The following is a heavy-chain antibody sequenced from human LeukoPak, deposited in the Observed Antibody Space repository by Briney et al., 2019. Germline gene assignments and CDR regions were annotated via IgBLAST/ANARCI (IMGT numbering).Heavy chain of an antibody. CDR3: ARVAAEVVGVPGAIGFGWLRRDYYYMDV. CDR1: GGTFSNYA. CDR2: IIPIFGTA. D-gene: IGHD2-2*02. Sequence: RASVTVSCKASGGTFSNYAISWVRQAPGQGLGWMGEIIPIFGTAKYAQKFQGRVTITADEFTSTAYMELSSLRSEDTAVYYCARVAAEVVGVPGAIGFGWLRRDYYYMDVWGKGTTVTVSS. J-gene: IGHJ6*03. V-gene: IGHV1-69*13.